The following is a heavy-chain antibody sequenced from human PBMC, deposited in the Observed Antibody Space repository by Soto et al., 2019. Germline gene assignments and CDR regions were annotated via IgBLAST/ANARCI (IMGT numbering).Heavy chain of an antibody. CDR2: IYYSGST. J-gene: IGHJ4*02. Sequence: QVQLQESGPGLVKPSQTLSLTCTVSGGSISSGDYYWSWIRQPPGKGLEWIGYIYYSGSTYYNPSLMSRVTISVNTSKNPFFLELSFVNAADTAVYYCARQGFAGYQFVDYWGQGTLVTVSS. CDR3: ARQGFAGYQFVDY. CDR1: GGSISSGDYY. V-gene: IGHV4-30-4*01. D-gene: IGHD3-9*01.